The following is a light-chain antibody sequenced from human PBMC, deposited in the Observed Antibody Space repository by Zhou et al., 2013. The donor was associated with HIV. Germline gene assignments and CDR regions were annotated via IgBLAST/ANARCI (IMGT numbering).Light chain of an antibody. Sequence: ETVLTQSPGTLSLSPGERATLSCRASHTISANYLAWYQQKPGQAPRLLVYGASTRATGIPDRFTGSGSGTDFTLTFTTLGPEDFAVYYCQQYANSPQTFGQGTKVE. CDR1: HTISANY. V-gene: IGKV3-20*01. J-gene: IGKJ2*01. CDR2: GAS. CDR3: QQYANSPQT.